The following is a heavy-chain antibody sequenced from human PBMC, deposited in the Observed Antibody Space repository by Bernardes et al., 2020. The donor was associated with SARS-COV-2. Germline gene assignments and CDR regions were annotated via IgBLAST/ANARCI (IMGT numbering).Heavy chain of an antibody. CDR3: ARSITPDYFDS. CDR2: INTYSGNT. J-gene: IGHJ4*02. Sequence: ASVKVSCKASGYTFTNYGISWVRQAPGQGLEWTGWINTYSGNTNYPQRLQGRVTMTTDTSPTTAYMELRNLTSDDTAIYYYARSITPDYFDSWGQGALVTVSS. V-gene: IGHV1-18*04. CDR1: GYTFTNYG. D-gene: IGHD3-10*01.